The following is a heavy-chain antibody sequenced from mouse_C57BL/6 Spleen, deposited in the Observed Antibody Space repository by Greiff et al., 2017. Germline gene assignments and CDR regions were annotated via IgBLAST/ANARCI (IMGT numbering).Heavy chain of an antibody. V-gene: IGHV1-63*01. Sequence: VQLQQSGAELVRPGTSVKMSCKASGYTFTNYWIGWAKQRPGHGLEWIGDIYPGGGYTNYNEKFKGKATLTADKSSSTAYMQFSSLTSEDSAIYYCAIHRNYAMDYWGQGTSVTVSS. D-gene: IGHD2-3*01. CDR2: IYPGGGYT. J-gene: IGHJ4*01. CDR3: AIHRNYAMDY. CDR1: GYTFTNYW.